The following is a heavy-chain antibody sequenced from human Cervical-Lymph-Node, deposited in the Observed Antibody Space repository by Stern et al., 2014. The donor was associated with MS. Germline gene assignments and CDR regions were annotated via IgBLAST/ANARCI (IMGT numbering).Heavy chain of an antibody. CDR2: IIPVFVTE. Sequence: QVQLVQSGAEVKKPGSSVKVSCKASGGTFSDYAISWIRQAPRKGLEWIGGIIPVFVTENYAQKFQGRVTLSADESTSTAYMELSSLRSEDTAVYYCARDSDLGNGGYGMDVWGQGTTITVSS. CDR1: GGTFSDYA. J-gene: IGHJ6*02. V-gene: IGHV1-69*01. D-gene: IGHD5-12*01. CDR3: ARDSDLGNGGYGMDV.